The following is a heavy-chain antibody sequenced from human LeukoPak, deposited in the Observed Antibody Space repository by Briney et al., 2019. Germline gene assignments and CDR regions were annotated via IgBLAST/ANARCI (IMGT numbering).Heavy chain of an antibody. V-gene: IGHV3-23*01. J-gene: IGHJ4*02. CDR1: GFTFSSYA. D-gene: IGHD3-3*01. CDR2: ISGSGGST. Sequence: GGSLRLSCAASGFTFSSYAMSWVRQAPGKGLEWVSAISGSGGSTYYADSVKGRFTISRDNSKNTLYLQMNSLRAEYTAVYYCVLFFGPFTIPVDYWGQGTLVTVSS. CDR3: VLFFGPFTIPVDY.